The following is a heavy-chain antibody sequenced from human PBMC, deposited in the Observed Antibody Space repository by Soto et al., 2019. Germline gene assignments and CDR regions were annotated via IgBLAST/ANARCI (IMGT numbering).Heavy chain of an antibody. CDR1: GFTVSTYG. J-gene: IGHJ4*02. CDR2: ISRDGGIK. CDR3: TGEVASGY. D-gene: IGHD2-8*02. V-gene: IGHV3-30*03. Sequence: QVQLVESGGXVXQXGRSLRLSCAVSGFTVSTYGMHWVRQAPGKGLEWVAVISRDGGIKFYADSVKGRFTISRDNSRNTLFLEMNSLRGDDMAVYYCTGEVASGYWGQGTLVTVSS.